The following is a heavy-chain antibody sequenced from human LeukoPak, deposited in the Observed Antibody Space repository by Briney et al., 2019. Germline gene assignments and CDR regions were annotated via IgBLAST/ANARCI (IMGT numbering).Heavy chain of an antibody. D-gene: IGHD3-22*01. Sequence: ASVKVSCKVSGYTLTELSMHWVRQAPGKGLEWMGGFDPEDGETIYAQKFQGRVTITADESTSTAYMELSSLRSEDTAVYYCAGDPSPFYYYDSSGYYYPYFDYWGQGTLVTVSS. CDR2: FDPEDGET. J-gene: IGHJ4*02. V-gene: IGHV1-24*01. CDR3: AGDPSPFYYYDSSGYYYPYFDY. CDR1: GYTLTELS.